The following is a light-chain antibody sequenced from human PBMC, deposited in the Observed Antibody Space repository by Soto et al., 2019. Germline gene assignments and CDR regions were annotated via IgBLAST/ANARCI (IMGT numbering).Light chain of an antibody. J-gene: IGKJ1*01. V-gene: IGKV3-20*01. CDR3: QQYGSSPKT. CDR2: GAS. CDR1: QSVSSSY. Sequence: EIVLTQSPGTLSLSPWERATLSCRASQSVSSSYLAWYQQKPGQAPRLLIYGASSRVTGIPDRFSGSGSGTDFTLTISRLEPEDFAVYYCQQYGSSPKTFGQGTKVDIK.